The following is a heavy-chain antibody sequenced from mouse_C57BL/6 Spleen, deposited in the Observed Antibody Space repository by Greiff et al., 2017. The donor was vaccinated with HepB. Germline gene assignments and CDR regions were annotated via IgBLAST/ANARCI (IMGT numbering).Heavy chain of an antibody. CDR3: VRHAGTD. J-gene: IGHJ3*01. CDR1: GFSFNTYA. Sequence: EVQRVESGGGLVQPKGSLKLPCAASGFSFNTYAMNWVRQAPGKGLEWVARIRSKRNNYATYYADSVKDRFTISRDDSESMHYLQMNNLKTEDTAMYCCVRHAGTDWGQGTLVTVSA. CDR2: IRSKRNNYAT. D-gene: IGHD4-1*01. V-gene: IGHV10-1*01.